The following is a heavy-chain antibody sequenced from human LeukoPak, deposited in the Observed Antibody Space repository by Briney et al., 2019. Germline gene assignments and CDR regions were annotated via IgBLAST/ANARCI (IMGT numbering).Heavy chain of an antibody. CDR1: GFTFSNSD. Sequence: GGSLRLSCATSGFTFSNSDMDWVRQAPGKGLEWVSGISWNSGSIGYADSVKGRFTISRDNAKNSLYLQMNSLRAEDTALYYCAKVGEDGRGYYFDYWGQGTLVTVSS. CDR2: ISWNSGSI. D-gene: IGHD3-16*01. V-gene: IGHV3-9*01. CDR3: AKVGEDGRGYYFDY. J-gene: IGHJ4*02.